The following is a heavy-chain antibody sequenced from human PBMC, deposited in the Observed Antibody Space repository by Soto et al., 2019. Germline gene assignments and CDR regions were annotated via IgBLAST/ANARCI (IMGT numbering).Heavy chain of an antibody. Sequence: SETLSLTCAVSGGSISSGGYSWSWTRQPPGKGLEWIGYIYHSGRTYYNPSLMSRLSMSVDTSKNQFSLKLNSMTAADTAVYYCASNFDYWGQGALVTVSS. V-gene: IGHV4-30-2*05. CDR3: ASNFDY. J-gene: IGHJ4*02. CDR1: GGSISSGGYS. CDR2: IYHSGRT.